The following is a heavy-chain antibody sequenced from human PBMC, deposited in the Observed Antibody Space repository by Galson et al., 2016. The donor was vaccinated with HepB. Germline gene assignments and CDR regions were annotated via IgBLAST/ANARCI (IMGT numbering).Heavy chain of an antibody. CDR2: VSSSGRTI. CDR3: ARDEGAVAVFNY. CDR1: GFSFSDYY. V-gene: IGHV3-11*01. Sequence: SLRLSCAASGFSFSDYYMAWIRQAPGKGLQWVAYVSSSGRTIYYGDSVKGRFTISRDNPKNSLYLQMNSLIAEDTAVYYCARDEGAVAVFNYWGQGSVVTVSS. J-gene: IGHJ4*02. D-gene: IGHD6-19*01.